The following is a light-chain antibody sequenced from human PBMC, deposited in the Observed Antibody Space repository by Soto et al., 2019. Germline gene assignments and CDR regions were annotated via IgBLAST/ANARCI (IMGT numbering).Light chain of an antibody. CDR2: GNS. CDR3: QSYDSSLSGYV. J-gene: IGLJ1*01. Sequence: QSVLTQPPSVSGAPGQRVTTSCTGSSSNIGAGYDVHWYQRLPGTAPKLLIYGNSNRPSGVPDRFSGSKSGTAASLALTGLQAEDEADYYCQSYDSSLSGYVFGTGTKVTVL. CDR1: SSNIGAGYD. V-gene: IGLV1-40*01.